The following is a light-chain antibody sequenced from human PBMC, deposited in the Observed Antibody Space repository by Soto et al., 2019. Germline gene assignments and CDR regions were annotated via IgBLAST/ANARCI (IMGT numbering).Light chain of an antibody. CDR3: QQYHNWPIT. J-gene: IGKJ5*01. CDR1: QSVSSN. Sequence: EILLTQSPGTLSLSPGERATLSCRASQSVSSNLAWHQQKPGQAPRILIYDASTRDTGIPARFSGSGSGTECTLTISSLQSEDFAVYYCQQYHNWPITFGQGTRLEIK. V-gene: IGKV3-15*01. CDR2: DAS.